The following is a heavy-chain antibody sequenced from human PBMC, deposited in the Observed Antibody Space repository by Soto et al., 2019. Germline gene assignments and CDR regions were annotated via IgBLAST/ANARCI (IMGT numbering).Heavy chain of an antibody. CDR1: GGSFSGYY. J-gene: IGHJ4*02. D-gene: IGHD3-16*01. CDR2: INHSGST. CDR3: ARGRTRLLCLGWSNDLPYYFAY. Sequence: PSETLSLTCAVYGGSFSGYYWSWIRQPPGKGLEWIGEINHSGSTNYNPSLKSRVTISVDTSKNQFSLKLSSVTAADTAVYYCARGRTRLLCLGWSNDLPYYFAYWGQGTWVTVS. V-gene: IGHV4-34*01.